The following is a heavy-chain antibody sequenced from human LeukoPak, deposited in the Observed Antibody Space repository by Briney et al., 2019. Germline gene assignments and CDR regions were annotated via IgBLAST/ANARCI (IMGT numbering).Heavy chain of an antibody. CDR1: GGSISTNY. V-gene: IGHV4-59*01. J-gene: IGHJ4*02. CDR2: IYYSGST. Sequence: SETLSLTCTVPGGSISTNYWSWIRQPPGKGLEWIGYIYYSGSTNYNPSLRSRVTMSVDTSKNQFSLKLSSVTAADTALYYCARESSYRYVDYWGQGTLVTVSS. CDR3: ARESSYRYVDY. D-gene: IGHD3-16*02.